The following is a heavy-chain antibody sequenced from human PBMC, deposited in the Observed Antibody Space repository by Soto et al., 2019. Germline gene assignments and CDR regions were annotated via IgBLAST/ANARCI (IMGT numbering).Heavy chain of an antibody. CDR2: IKSKTDGGTT. D-gene: IGHD3-10*01. Sequence: EVQLVESGGGLVKPGGSLRLSCAASGFTFGNAWMSWVRQAPGKGLEWVGRIKSKTDGGTTDYAAPVKGRFTISRDDSKNTLYLQMNSLKTEDTAVYYCTYPGFGGHGDPWGQGTLVTVSS. CDR3: TYPGFGGHGDP. V-gene: IGHV3-15*01. CDR1: GFTFGNAW. J-gene: IGHJ5*02.